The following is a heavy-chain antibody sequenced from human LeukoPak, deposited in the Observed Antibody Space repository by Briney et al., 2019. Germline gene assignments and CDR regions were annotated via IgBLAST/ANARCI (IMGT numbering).Heavy chain of an antibody. CDR3: AKDAQRGFDYSNSLES. J-gene: IGHJ4*02. CDR1: GFTFSHYA. CDR2: IWNDGSDK. Sequence: GGSRRLSCVTSGFTFSHYAIHWVRQAPGKGLEWVAVIWNDGSDKYYGDSVKGRFTISRDNAKKTVYLQMNSLRVEETAVYYCAKDAQRGFDYSNSLESWGQGALVTVSS. D-gene: IGHD4-11*01. V-gene: IGHV3-33*06.